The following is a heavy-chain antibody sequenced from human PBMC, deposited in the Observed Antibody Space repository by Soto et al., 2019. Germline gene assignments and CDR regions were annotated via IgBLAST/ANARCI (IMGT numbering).Heavy chain of an antibody. CDR1: GHTFSNYG. D-gene: IGHD3-10*01. CDR2: ISGYNGLT. J-gene: IGHJ4*02. V-gene: IGHV1-18*04. CDR3: ARDEGIRGFDS. Sequence: QVQLVQSGDEVKKAGASVKVSCKASGHTFSNYGISWVRQAPGQGLQWMGWISGYNGLTAYAQNVKGRVTMTIGTPTTTVFMEWTGLRANDTAVYYCARDEGIRGFDSWGQGTLVTVSS.